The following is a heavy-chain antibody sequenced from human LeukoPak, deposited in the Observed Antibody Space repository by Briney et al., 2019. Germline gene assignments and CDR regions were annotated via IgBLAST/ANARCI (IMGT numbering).Heavy chain of an antibody. CDR3: AKDLGGIAAADNWFDP. CDR2: ISGSGGST. V-gene: IGHV3-23*01. Sequence: GGSLRLSCAASGFTFSSYAMSWVRQAPGKGLEWVSAISGSGGSTYYADSVKGWFTISRDNSKNTLYLQMNSLRAEDTAVYYCAKDLGGIAAADNWFDPWGQGTLVTVSS. CDR1: GFTFSSYA. D-gene: IGHD6-13*01. J-gene: IGHJ5*02.